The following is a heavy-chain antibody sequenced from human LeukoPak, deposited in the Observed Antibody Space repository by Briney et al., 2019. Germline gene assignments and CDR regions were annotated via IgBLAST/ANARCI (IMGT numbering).Heavy chain of an antibody. D-gene: IGHD1-26*01. V-gene: IGHV1-3*01. Sequence: ASVKVSCKASGYTFTSYAMHWVRQAPGQRLKWMGWINAGNGNTKYSQKFQGRVTITRDTSASTAYMELSSLRSEDTAVYYCSLGRGSSNPSRFAFDIWGQGTMVTVSS. CDR3: SLGRGSSNPSRFAFDI. CDR1: GYTFTSYA. CDR2: INAGNGNT. J-gene: IGHJ3*02.